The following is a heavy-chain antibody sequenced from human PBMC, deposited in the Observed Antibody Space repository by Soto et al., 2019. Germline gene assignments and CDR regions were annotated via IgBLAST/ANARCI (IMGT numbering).Heavy chain of an antibody. CDR3: ARGYGYYDY. V-gene: IGHV4-59*01. J-gene: IGHJ4*02. CDR1: GGSISSYY. Sequence: QVQLQESGPGLVKPSETLSLTCTVSGGSISSYYWSWIRQPPGKGLEWIGYIYYSGSTNYNPSLKSRVTISVDTSKNPFSLKLSSVTAADTAVYYCARGYGYYDYWGQGTLVTVSS. D-gene: IGHD3-10*01. CDR2: IYYSGST.